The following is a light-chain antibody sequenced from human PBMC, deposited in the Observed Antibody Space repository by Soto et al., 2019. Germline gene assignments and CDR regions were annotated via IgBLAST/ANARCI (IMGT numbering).Light chain of an antibody. CDR2: KAS. CDR1: QSISTW. V-gene: IGKV1-5*03. CDR3: PQYNIL. J-gene: IGKJ4*01. Sequence: DIQMTQSPSTLSASVGDRVTITCRASQSISTWLAWYQQKPGKAPKLLIYKASTLKSGVLSRFSGSGAGTEFTLTLLSLQPDDYDTHYCPQYNILFGGGTKVEIK.